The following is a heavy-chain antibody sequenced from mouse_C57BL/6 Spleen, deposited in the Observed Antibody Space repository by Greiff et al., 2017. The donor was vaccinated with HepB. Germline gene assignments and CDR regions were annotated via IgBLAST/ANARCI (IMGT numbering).Heavy chain of an antibody. J-gene: IGHJ1*03. CDR1: GYTFTDYN. Sequence: VQLKESGPELVKPGASVKIPCKASGYTFTDYNMDWVKQSHGKSLEWIGDINPNNGGTIYNQKFKGKATLTVDKSSSTAYMELRSLTSEDTAVYYCARGTTTGWYFDVWGTGTTVTVSS. V-gene: IGHV1-18*01. CDR3: ARGTTTGWYFDV. CDR2: INPNNGGT. D-gene: IGHD2-13*01.